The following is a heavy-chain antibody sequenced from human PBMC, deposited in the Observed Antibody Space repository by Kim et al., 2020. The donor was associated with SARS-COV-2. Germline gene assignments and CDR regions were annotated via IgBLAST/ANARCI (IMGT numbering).Heavy chain of an antibody. J-gene: IGHJ4*02. CDR1: GGSISSSSYY. Sequence: SETLYLTCTGSGGSISSSSYYWGWIRQPPGKGLEWIGSIYYSGSTYYNQSLQSPVTISVDTSKNQFSLKLSSVTATDTAVYYCARLIAVAPNVDYWGQGTLVTVSS. CDR2: IYYSGST. D-gene: IGHD6-19*01. CDR3: ARLIAVAPNVDY. V-gene: IGHV4-39*01.